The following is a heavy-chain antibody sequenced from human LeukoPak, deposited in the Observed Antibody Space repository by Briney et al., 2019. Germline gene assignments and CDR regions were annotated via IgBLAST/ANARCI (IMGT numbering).Heavy chain of an antibody. CDR2: IYYSGST. CDR1: GGSISSGGYY. D-gene: IGHD3-9*01. CDR3: ARDQHVRYFDWLYGMDV. J-gene: IGHJ6*02. Sequence: PSETLSLTCTVSGGSISSGGYYWSWIRQHPGKGLEWIGYIYYSGSTYYNPSLKSRVTISVDTSKNQFSLKLSSVTAADTAVYYCARDQHVRYFDWLYGMDVWGQGTTVTVSS. V-gene: IGHV4-31*03.